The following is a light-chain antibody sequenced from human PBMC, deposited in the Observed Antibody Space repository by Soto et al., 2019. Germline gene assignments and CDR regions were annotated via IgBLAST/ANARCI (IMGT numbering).Light chain of an antibody. CDR2: EAT. V-gene: IGLV2-23*01. Sequence: QSALTQPASVSGSPGQSITISCTGTSSDVGSYNLVSWYQQHPGKVPKLMIYEATKRPSGVSNRFTGSKSGNTASLAISGLQAEDEADYYCCSYAGSPTVVFGGGTKLTVL. CDR3: CSYAGSPTVV. CDR1: SSDVGSYNL. J-gene: IGLJ3*02.